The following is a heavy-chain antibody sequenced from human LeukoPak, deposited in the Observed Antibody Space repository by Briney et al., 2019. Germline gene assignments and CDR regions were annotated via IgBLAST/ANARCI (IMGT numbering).Heavy chain of an antibody. J-gene: IGHJ4*02. CDR2: INPSGGST. D-gene: IGHD6-19*01. Sequence: ASVKVSCKASGYTFTSYYMHWVRQAPGQGLEWMGIINPSGGSTTYAQKFQGRVTMTGDTSTGTVYMELSSLRSEDTAVYYCTRASVAGRRFDYWGQGTLVTVSS. CDR3: TRASVAGRRFDY. CDR1: GYTFTSYY. V-gene: IGHV1-46*03.